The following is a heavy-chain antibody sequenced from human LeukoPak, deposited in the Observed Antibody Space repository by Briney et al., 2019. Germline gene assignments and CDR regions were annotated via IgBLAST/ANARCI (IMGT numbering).Heavy chain of an antibody. CDR3: ARETIVGAPRRAFDI. CDR2: ISYDGSNK. V-gene: IGHV3-30-3*01. Sequence: HPGRSLRLSCAASGFTFSRYAMHWVRQAPGKGLEWVAVISYDGSNKYYADSVKGRFTISRDNSKNTLYLQMNSLRAEDTAVYYCARETIVGAPRRAFDIWGQGTMVTVSS. CDR1: GFTFSRYA. D-gene: IGHD1-26*01. J-gene: IGHJ3*02.